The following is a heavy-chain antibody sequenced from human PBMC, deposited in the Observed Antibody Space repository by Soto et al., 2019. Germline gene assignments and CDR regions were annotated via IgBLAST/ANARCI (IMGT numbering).Heavy chain of an antibody. V-gene: IGHV4-34*01. CDR1: GGSFSGYY. CDR3: ARGRGRVKYYYGMDV. Sequence: TLSLTCAVYGGSFSGYYWSWIRQPPGKGLEWIGEINHSGSTNYNPSLKSRVTISVDTSKNQFSLKLSSVTAADTAVYYCARGRGRVKYYYGMDVWGQGTTVT. D-gene: IGHD3-10*01. J-gene: IGHJ6*02. CDR2: INHSGST.